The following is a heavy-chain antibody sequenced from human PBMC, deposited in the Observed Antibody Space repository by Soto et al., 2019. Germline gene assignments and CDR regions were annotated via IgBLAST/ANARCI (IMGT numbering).Heavy chain of an antibody. V-gene: IGHV3-23*01. CDR1: GFTVCSYA. Sequence: GGSLRLSCAASGFTVCSYAMSWVRQAPGKGLEWVSAISGSGGSTYYADSVKGRFTISRDNSKNTLYLQMNSLRAEDTAVYYCAKAMGPRDAFDIWGQGTMLTVSS. CDR3: AKAMGPRDAFDI. CDR2: ISGSGGST. D-gene: IGHD3-16*01. J-gene: IGHJ3*02.